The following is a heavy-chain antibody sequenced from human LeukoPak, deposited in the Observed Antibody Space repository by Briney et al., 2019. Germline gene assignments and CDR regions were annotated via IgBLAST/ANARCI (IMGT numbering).Heavy chain of an antibody. CDR2: ISPLGGGGST. D-gene: IGHD3-16*01. V-gene: IGHV1-46*01. CDR1: GYTFTTFF. CDR3: ARDNEGGFDY. J-gene: IGHJ4*02. Sequence: ASVKVSCKASGYTFTTFFIHWVRQAPGQGLEWMAMISPLGGGGSTSYAQKFQGRVTMTRDMSTSTVVMEVNNLRSEDTAIYYCARDNEGGFDYWGQGTLVTVSS.